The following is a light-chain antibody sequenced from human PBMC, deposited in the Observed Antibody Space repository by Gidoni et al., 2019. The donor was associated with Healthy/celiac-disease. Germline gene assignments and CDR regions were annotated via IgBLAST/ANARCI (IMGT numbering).Light chain of an antibody. CDR1: NIGSKN. Sequence: SYELTQPLSVSVALGQTARITCGGNNIGSKNVHWYQQKPGQAPVLVIYRDSNRPSGIPERLSGSNSGNTATLTISRAQAGDEADYYCQVWDSITVVFGGGTKLTV. CDR2: RDS. V-gene: IGLV3-9*01. CDR3: QVWDSITVV. J-gene: IGLJ2*01.